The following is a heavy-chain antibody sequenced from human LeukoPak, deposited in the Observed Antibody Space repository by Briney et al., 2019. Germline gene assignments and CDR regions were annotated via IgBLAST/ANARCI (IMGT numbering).Heavy chain of an antibody. D-gene: IGHD3-10*01. CDR2: IYYNGST. V-gene: IGHV4-30-4*01. CDR1: GGSISSGDYY. J-gene: IGHJ5*02. Sequence: SETLSLTCTVSGGSISSGDYYWSWIRQPPGKGLEWIGCIYYNGSTYYNPSLKSRVTISVDTSKNQFSLKLSSVTAADTAVYYCAREVGRSGSYYIGLSRWFDPWGQGTLVTVSS. CDR3: AREVGRSGSYYIGLSRWFDP.